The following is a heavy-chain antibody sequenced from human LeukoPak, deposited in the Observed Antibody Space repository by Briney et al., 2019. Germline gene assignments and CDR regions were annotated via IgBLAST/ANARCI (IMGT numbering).Heavy chain of an antibody. Sequence: ASVKVSCKASGGTFSSYAISWVRQAPGQGLEWMRRIIPIFGIANYAQKFQGRVTITADKSTSTAYMELSSLRSEDTAVYYCARETRDGYNRWGQGTLVTVSS. CDR3: ARETRDGYNR. CDR2: IIPIFGIA. V-gene: IGHV1-69*04. J-gene: IGHJ4*02. CDR1: GGTFSSYA. D-gene: IGHD5-24*01.